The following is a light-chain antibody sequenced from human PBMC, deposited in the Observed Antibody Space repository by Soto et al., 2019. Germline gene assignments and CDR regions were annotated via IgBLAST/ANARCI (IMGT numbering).Light chain of an antibody. Sequence: DIPMTQSPSPLSASVGDRVTITCRASQSISSYLNWYQQKPGKAPKLLIYAASSLQSGVPSRFSGSGSGTDFTLTISSLQPEDFATYYCQQSYSTPHTFGQGTKLEIK. J-gene: IGKJ2*01. CDR1: QSISSY. CDR2: AAS. CDR3: QQSYSTPHT. V-gene: IGKV1-39*01.